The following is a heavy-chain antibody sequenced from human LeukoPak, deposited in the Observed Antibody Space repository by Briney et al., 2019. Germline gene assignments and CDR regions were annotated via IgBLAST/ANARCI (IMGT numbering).Heavy chain of an antibody. CDR2: IYYSGST. J-gene: IGHJ6*02. CDR1: GGSISSYY. V-gene: IGHV4-59*01. CDR3: ARDVRSVTTAGYYYYGMDV. D-gene: IGHD4-17*01. Sequence: SETLSLTCTVSGGSISSYYWSWIRQPPGKGLEWIGYIYYSGSTNYNPSLKSRVTISVDTSKNQFSLKLSSVTAADTAVYYCARDVRSVTTAGYYYYGMDVWGQGTTVTVSS.